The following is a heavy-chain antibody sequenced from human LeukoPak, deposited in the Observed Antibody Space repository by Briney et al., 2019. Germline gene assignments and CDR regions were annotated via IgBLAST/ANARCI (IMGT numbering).Heavy chain of an antibody. V-gene: IGHV1-18*01. D-gene: IGHD3-10*01. CDR2: LTASNANT. Sequence: ASVKVSCKASGYTFNTYGITWVRQAPGQGLEWMGWLTASNANTNYAQKYKGRVTMTTDTSTRTAYMELRSLRSDDTAVYYCARDSMVRGMADYWGQGSLVTVSS. J-gene: IGHJ4*02. CDR3: ARDSMVRGMADY. CDR1: GYTFNTYG.